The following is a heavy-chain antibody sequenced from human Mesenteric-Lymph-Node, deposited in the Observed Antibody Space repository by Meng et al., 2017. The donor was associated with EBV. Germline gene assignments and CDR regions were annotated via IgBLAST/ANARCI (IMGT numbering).Heavy chain of an antibody. D-gene: IGHD3-10*01. V-gene: IGHV3-30*07. J-gene: IGHJ4*02. CDR3: ARGYGSGTYHSDY. Sequence: YADSVKGRFTISRDNSKNTLDLQMNSLRAEDTAVYYCARGYGSGTYHSDYWGQGALVTVSS.